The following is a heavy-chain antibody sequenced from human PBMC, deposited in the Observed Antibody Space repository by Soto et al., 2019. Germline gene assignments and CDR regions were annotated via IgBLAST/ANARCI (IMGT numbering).Heavy chain of an antibody. J-gene: IGHJ5*02. CDR1: GFSISGGCF. V-gene: IGHV4-38-2*02. CDR2: IYHSGTT. CDR3: ARDSSGYYWFDP. D-gene: IGHD3-22*01. Sequence: SETLSLSCAVSGFSISGGCFWCLIRQPPGKGPECLGSIYHSGTTYYNPSVKGRVTISVDTSKNQFSLKMSSVTAADTAVYYCARDSSGYYWFDPWGQGTLVTVSS.